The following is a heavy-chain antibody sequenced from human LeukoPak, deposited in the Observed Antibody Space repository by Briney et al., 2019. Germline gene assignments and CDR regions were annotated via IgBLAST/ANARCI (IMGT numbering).Heavy chain of an antibody. CDR3: ARGRRELLGSIWFDP. D-gene: IGHD1-26*01. Sequence: ASVKVSCKASGYTFTSYYMHWVRQAPGQGLERMGIINPSGGGTSYAQKFQGRVTMTRDTSTSTVYMELSSLRSEDTAVYYCARGRRELLGSIWFDPWGQGTLVTVSS. V-gene: IGHV1-46*01. CDR2: INPSGGGT. CDR1: GYTFTSYY. J-gene: IGHJ5*02.